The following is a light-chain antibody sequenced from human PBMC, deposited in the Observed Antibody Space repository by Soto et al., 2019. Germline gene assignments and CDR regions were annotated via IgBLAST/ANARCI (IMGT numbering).Light chain of an antibody. CDR2: GAS. V-gene: IGKV3-15*01. CDR3: QQSNKWPYT. J-gene: IGKJ2*01. Sequence: EIVMTQSPATLSVSPGERDTVSCRASQSVSSNLAWYQQRPGQAPRLLFYGASTRATGLPARFSGSGSGTDFTLTISSLQSEDFAVYYCQQSNKWPYTFGQGTKLEIK. CDR1: QSVSSN.